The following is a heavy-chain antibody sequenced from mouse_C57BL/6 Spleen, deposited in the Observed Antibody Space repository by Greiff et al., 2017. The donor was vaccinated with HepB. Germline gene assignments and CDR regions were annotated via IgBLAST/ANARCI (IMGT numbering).Heavy chain of an antibody. V-gene: IGHV1-72*01. D-gene: IGHD2-1*01. Sequence: VQLQQPGAELVKPGASVKLSCKASGYTFTSYWMHWVKQRPGRGLEWIGRIDPNSGGTKYNEKFKSKATLTVDKPSSTAYMRLSSLTSEDSAVYYCARSRGSGNYASFAYWGQGTLVTVSA. CDR1: GYTFTSYW. CDR3: ARSRGSGNYASFAY. CDR2: IDPNSGGT. J-gene: IGHJ3*01.